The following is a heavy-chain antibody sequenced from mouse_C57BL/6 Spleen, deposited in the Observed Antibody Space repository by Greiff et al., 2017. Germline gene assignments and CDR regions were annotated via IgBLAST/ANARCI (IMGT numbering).Heavy chain of an antibody. Sequence: QVQLQQSGPELVKPGASVKISCKASGYAFSSSWMNWVKQRPGKGLEWIGRLYPGDGDTNYNGKFKGKATLTADKSSSTAYMQLSSLTSEDSAVYFCAPYDYDEGFDYWGQGTTLTVSA. D-gene: IGHD2-4*01. V-gene: IGHV1-82*01. CDR3: APYDYDEGFDY. CDR2: LYPGDGDT. J-gene: IGHJ2*01. CDR1: GYAFSSSW.